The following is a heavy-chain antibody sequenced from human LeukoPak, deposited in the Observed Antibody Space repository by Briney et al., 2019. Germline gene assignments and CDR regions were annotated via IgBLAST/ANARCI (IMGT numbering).Heavy chain of an antibody. D-gene: IGHD3-10*01. J-gene: IGHJ4*02. CDR2: INHNGGI. V-gene: IGHV4-34*01. Sequence: PSETLSLTCAVYGGSFSDYYWAWIRQPQGKGLAWIEEINHNGGINYNPSLKSRVALSLDTSMNHVSLRLTSVTAADTGVYYCARGFLAHFYGSSSHDYWGQGTLVSVSS. CDR3: ARGFLAHFYGSSSHDY. CDR1: GGSFSDYY.